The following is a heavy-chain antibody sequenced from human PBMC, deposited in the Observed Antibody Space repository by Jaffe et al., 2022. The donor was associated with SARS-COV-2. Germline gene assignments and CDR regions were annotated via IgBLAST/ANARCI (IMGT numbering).Heavy chain of an antibody. Sequence: QVHLVQSGAEVKKPGASVKVSCKASGYTFPSYDINWVRQATGQGLEWMGWMNPNSGNTGYAQKFQGRVTMTRNTSIGTAYMELSNLRSEDTAVYYCARGQRGQPITIILEAKIYYFDNWGQGTLVTVSS. J-gene: IGHJ4*02. CDR1: GYTFPSYD. D-gene: IGHD3-22*01. CDR3: ARGQRGQPITIILEAKIYYFDN. CDR2: MNPNSGNT. V-gene: IGHV1-8*01.